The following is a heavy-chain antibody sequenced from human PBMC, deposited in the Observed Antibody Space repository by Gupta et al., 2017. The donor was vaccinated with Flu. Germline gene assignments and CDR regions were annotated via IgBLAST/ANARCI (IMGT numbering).Heavy chain of an antibody. J-gene: IGHJ5*02. D-gene: IGHD5-18*01. CDR3: ARVGYGSPSEPAPLDR. V-gene: IGHV3-21*02. CDR2: ISNDGDYI. Sequence: EVQLVESGGGMVRPGGSLRLSCAASGFPFGSLNTNWVRQAPGKGLEWVSFISNDGDYIYYAYTVRGRFTISRDNAKNSLYLQMNSLRAEDTAVYYCARVGYGSPSEPAPLDRWGHGTLVTVSS. CDR1: GFPFGSLN.